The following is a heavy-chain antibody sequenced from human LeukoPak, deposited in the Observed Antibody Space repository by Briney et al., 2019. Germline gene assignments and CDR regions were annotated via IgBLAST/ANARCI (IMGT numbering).Heavy chain of an antibody. Sequence: ETQARDCTVSGYSRSGYWRLIRQPPGKTLERIGYVFTGGETNYNPSLKSGVTISVDTSTNLFSLWLTSVTAADTAVYYCARRAGPEQDVPHYLDYWGQGALVTVSS. CDR2: VFTGGET. J-gene: IGHJ4*02. V-gene: IGHV4-4*08. CDR1: GYSRSGY. CDR3: ARRAGPEQDVPHYLDY. D-gene: IGHD6-6*01.